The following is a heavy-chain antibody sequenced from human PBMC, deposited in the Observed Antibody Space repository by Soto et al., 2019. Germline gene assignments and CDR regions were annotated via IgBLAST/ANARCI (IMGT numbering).Heavy chain of an antibody. CDR1: GLNFNDYA. V-gene: IGHV3-23*01. CDR2: VSTRGDST. CDR3: ARGDRGGSGSPASYYYSGLDV. D-gene: IGHD3-10*01. J-gene: IGHJ6*02. Sequence: EVQLLESGGNLVQPGGSLRLSCAASGLNFNDYAMTWVRQAPGQGLEWVSSVSTRGDSTYYSDSVKGRFTISRDNSKNTLFLDMNSLRAEDTALYYCARGDRGGSGSPASYYYSGLDVWGQGTTVTVSS.